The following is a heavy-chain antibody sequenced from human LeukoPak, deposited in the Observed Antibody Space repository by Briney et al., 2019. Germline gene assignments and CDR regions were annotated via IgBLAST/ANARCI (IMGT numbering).Heavy chain of an antibody. CDR3: ARDIGSTSLHYYYYMDG. D-gene: IGHD2-2*01. CDR2: IYTSGST. CDR1: GGSISSYY. J-gene: IGHJ6*03. V-gene: IGHV4-4*07. Sequence: PSETLSLTCTVSGGSISSYYWSWIRQPAGKGLEWIGRIYTSGSTNYNPSLKSRVTISVDKSKNQFSLKLSSVTAADTAVYYCARDIGSTSLHYYYYMDGWGKGPTVTVS.